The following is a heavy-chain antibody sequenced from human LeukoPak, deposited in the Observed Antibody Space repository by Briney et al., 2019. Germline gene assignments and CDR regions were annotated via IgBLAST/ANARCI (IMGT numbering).Heavy chain of an antibody. CDR1: GGSISSYY. CDR2: IYYSGST. Sequence: NPSETLSLTCTVSGGSISSYYWSWIRQPPGKGLEWIGYIYYSGSTNYNPSLKSRATISVDTSKNQFSLKLSSVTAADTAVYYCARSSIAVAGTAFDIWGQGTMVTVSS. CDR3: ARSSIAVAGTAFDI. V-gene: IGHV4-59*01. D-gene: IGHD6-19*01. J-gene: IGHJ3*02.